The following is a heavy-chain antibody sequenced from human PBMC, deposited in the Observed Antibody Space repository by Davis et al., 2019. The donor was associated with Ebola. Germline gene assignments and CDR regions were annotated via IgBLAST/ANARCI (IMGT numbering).Heavy chain of an antibody. J-gene: IGHJ4*02. CDR3: VEDWNYDNIFGY. Sequence: GESLKISCAASGFTVSNAWMSWVRQAPGKGLEWVGRIKSKTDGGTTDYAAPVKGRFTISRDDSKNTLYLQMNSLNTEDTAVYYCVEDWNYDNIFGYWGQGTLVTVSS. V-gene: IGHV3-15*01. CDR2: IKSKTDGGTT. D-gene: IGHD1-7*01. CDR1: GFTVSNAW.